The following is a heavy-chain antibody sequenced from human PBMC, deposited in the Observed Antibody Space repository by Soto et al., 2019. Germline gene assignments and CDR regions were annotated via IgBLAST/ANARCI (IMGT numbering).Heavy chain of an antibody. CDR3: ARGRRITMVRGVNWFDP. CDR1: GGSISSGGYY. D-gene: IGHD3-10*01. J-gene: IGHJ5*02. Sequence: SETLSLTCTVSGGSISSGGYYWSWIRQHPGKGLEWIGYIYYSGSTNYNPSLKGRVTISVDTSKNQFSLKLSSVTAADTAVYYCARGRRITMVRGVNWFDPWGQGTLVTVSS. V-gene: IGHV4-31*03. CDR2: IYYSGST.